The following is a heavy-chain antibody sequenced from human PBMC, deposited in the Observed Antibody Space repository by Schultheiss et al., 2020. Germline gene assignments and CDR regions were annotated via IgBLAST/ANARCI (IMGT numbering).Heavy chain of an antibody. J-gene: IGHJ6*02. V-gene: IGHV3-9*01. Sequence: GGSLRLSCAASGFIFDDYAMHWVRQAPGKGLEWVSGISWNSGSIGYADSVKGRFTISRDNAKNSLYLQMNSLRAEDTALYYCAKDSSGYGASNIWGQGTTVTVSS. CDR1: GFIFDDYA. D-gene: IGHD3-22*01. CDR2: ISWNSGSI. CDR3: AKDSSGYGASNI.